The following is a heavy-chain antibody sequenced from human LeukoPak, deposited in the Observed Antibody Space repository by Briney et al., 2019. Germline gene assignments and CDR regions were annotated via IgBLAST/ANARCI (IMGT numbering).Heavy chain of an antibody. CDR2: FDPEDGET. Sequence: ASVKVSCKVSGYTLTELSMHWVRQAPGNGLEWMGDFDPEDGETIYAQRFQGRVTMNEDTSTDTAYMELSSLRSEDTAVYYCAFSLRILGYCSGGSCYGLDYWGQGTLVTVSS. V-gene: IGHV1-24*01. D-gene: IGHD2-15*01. J-gene: IGHJ4*02. CDR1: GYTLTELS. CDR3: AFSLRILGYCSGGSCYGLDY.